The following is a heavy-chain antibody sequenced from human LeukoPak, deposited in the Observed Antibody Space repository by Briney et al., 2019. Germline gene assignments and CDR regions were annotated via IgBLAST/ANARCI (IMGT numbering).Heavy chain of an antibody. CDR1: GFTFDDYA. J-gene: IGHJ4*02. CDR3: TKDISAGYSSGPDY. D-gene: IGHD6-19*01. Sequence: GGSLRLSCAASGFTFDDYAMHWVRQAPGKGLEWVPGISWNSGSIGYADSVKGRFTISRDNAKNSLYLQMNSLRAEDTALYYCTKDISAGYSSGPDYWGQGTLVTVSS. V-gene: IGHV3-9*01. CDR2: ISWNSGSI.